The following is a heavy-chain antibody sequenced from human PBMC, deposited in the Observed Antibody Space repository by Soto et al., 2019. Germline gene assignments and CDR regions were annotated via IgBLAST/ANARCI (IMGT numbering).Heavy chain of an antibody. Sequence: QVQLVESGGGVVQPGRSLRLSCAASEFTFSDYAMHWVRQAPGKGLEWVAVISDDGDKVFYADSMKVRLTISRDNSKSTLFLHLTSLGPEDTALYYCARAHYHDSSGPNGHAFDIWGQGTLVTVSS. V-gene: IGHV3-30-3*01. D-gene: IGHD3-22*01. CDR2: ISDDGDKV. CDR3: ARAHYHDSSGPNGHAFDI. CDR1: EFTFSDYA. J-gene: IGHJ3*02.